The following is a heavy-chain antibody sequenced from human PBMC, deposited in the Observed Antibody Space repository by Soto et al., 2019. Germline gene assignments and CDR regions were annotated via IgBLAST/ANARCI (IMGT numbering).Heavy chain of an antibody. Sequence: EVQLLESGGGLVQPGGSLRLSCAASGFTFNNYAMSWVHQAPGKGLEWVSAISGSGGSTHYADSVKGRFTISRDNSKNTLCLQMNSLRAEDTAVYYCAKLASGHYCTNGVCLLYYCDYWGQGAQVTVSS. D-gene: IGHD2-8*01. V-gene: IGHV3-23*01. CDR3: AKLASGHYCTNGVCLLYYCDY. CDR2: ISGSGGST. J-gene: IGHJ4*02. CDR1: GFTFNNYA.